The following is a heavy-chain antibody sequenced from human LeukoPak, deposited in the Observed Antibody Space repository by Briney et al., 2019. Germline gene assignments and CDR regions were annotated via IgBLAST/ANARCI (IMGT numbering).Heavy chain of an antibody. CDR3: ARDQQWLPGEDWFDP. J-gene: IGHJ5*02. CDR1: GYTFTGYY. V-gene: IGHV1-2*02. Sequence: ASVKVSCKASGYTFTGYYMHWVRQAPGQGLEGMGWINPNSGGTNYAQKFQGRVTITRDTSISTAYMELSRLRSDDTAVYYCARDQQWLPGEDWFDPWGQGTLVTVSS. D-gene: IGHD6-19*01. CDR2: INPNSGGT.